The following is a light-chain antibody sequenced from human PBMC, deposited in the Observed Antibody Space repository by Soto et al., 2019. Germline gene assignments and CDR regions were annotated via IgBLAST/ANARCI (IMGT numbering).Light chain of an antibody. Sequence: QSVLTQPPSVSGSPGQSVTISCTGTSTDFVSYNRVSWYQHHPGKAPKLMIYDVTKRPSGVRDRFSASKSGNTASLTISGLQAEDEADYYCCSYAGSYTYVFGTGTKVTVL. CDR2: DVT. V-gene: IGLV2-11*01. CDR1: STDFVSYNR. CDR3: CSYAGSYTYV. J-gene: IGLJ1*01.